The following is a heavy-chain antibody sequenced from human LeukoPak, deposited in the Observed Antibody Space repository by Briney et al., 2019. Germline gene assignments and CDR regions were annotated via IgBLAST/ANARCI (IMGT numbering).Heavy chain of an antibody. V-gene: IGHV3-30*18. CDR2: ISYDGSNK. Sequence: GGSLRLSCAASGFTFSSYWMHWVRQAPGKGLEWVAVISYDGSNKYYADSVKGRFTISRDNSKNTLYLQMNSLRAEDTAVYYCAKDGGDYYFDYWGQGTLVTVSS. D-gene: IGHD2-21*02. CDR3: AKDGGDYYFDY. J-gene: IGHJ4*02. CDR1: GFTFSSYW.